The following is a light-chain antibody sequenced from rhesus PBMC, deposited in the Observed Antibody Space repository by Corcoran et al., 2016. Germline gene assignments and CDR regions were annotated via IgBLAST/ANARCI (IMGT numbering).Light chain of an antibody. V-gene: IGKV1-37*01. J-gene: IGKJ3*01. CDR3: QQSNSAPFP. CDR2: YAS. CDR1: QGISSY. Sequence: LSASVGDRVTITCRASQGISSYLAWYQQKPGKAPKPLIYYASNLESGAPSRFSGSGSGTEFTLTISSLQPEDFATYYCQQSNSAPFPFRPGTKLDIK.